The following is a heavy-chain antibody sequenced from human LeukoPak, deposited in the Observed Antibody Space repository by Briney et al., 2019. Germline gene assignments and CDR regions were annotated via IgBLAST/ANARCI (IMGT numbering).Heavy chain of an antibody. CDR2: INHSGST. J-gene: IGHJ3*02. Sequence: SETLSLTCAVSAYSIGSGYYWSWIRQPPGKGLEWIGEINHSGSTNYNPSLKSRVTISVDTSKNQFSLKLSSVTAADTAVYYCAALGVPAARRRAFDIWGQGTMVTVSS. CDR3: AALGVPAARRRAFDI. V-gene: IGHV4-34*01. CDR1: AYSIGSGYY. D-gene: IGHD2-2*01.